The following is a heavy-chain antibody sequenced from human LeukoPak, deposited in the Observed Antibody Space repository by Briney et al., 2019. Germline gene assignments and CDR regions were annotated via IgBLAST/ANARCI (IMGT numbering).Heavy chain of an antibody. D-gene: IGHD1-26*01. J-gene: IGHJ5*02. CDR3: ARAGYSGSWFDP. CDR1: GYTFTSYD. V-gene: IGHV1-8*03. Sequence: ASVKVSCKASGYTFTSYDINWVRQATGQGLEWMGWMYPNSGNTGYAQKFQGRVTITRNTSISTAYMELSSLRSEDTAVYYCARAGYSGSWFDPWGQGTLVTVSS. CDR2: MYPNSGNT.